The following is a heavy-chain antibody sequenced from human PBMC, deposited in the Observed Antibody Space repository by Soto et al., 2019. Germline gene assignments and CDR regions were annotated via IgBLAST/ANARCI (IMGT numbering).Heavy chain of an antibody. V-gene: IGHV3-33*01. Sequence: QVQLVESGGGVVQPGRSLRLSCAASGFTFSNYGFHWVRQAPGKGLEWVALIWYDGRYEYYADSVKGRFTISRDTSKNILYLQMNSLRAEDTAVYYCARDLSGPLDYWGQGTLVTVSS. D-gene: IGHD3-16*02. J-gene: IGHJ4*02. CDR1: GFTFSNYG. CDR2: IWYDGRYE. CDR3: ARDLSGPLDY.